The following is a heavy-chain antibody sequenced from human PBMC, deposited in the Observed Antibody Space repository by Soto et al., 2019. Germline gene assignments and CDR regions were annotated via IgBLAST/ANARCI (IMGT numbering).Heavy chain of an antibody. CDR2: INPSGGST. CDR1: GYTFTSYY. Sequence: ASVKVSCKASGYTFTSYYMHWVRQAPGQGLEWMGIINPSGGSTSYAQKFQGRVTMTRDTSTSTVYMELSSLRAEDMAVYYCARAASSTWYLAYWGQGTLVTVSS. V-gene: IGHV1-46*01. J-gene: IGHJ4*02. D-gene: IGHD6-13*01. CDR3: ARAASSTWYLAY.